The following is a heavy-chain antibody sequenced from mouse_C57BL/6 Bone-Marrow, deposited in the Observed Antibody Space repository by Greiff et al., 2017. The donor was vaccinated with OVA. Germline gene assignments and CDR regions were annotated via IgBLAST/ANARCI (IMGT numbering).Heavy chain of an antibody. Sequence: EVQGVESGGGLVKPGGSLKLSCAASGFTFSDYGMNWVRQAPEKGLEWVAYISSGSSTTSSADTVKGQSTISRDNAKNTLFLQMTSLRSEDTAMDYGERGGDYDGRLFGYWGQGTLVTVSA. CDR3: ERGGDYDGRLFGY. V-gene: IGHV5-17*01. CDR2: ISSGSSTT. D-gene: IGHD2-3*01. CDR1: GFTFSDYG. J-gene: IGHJ3*01.